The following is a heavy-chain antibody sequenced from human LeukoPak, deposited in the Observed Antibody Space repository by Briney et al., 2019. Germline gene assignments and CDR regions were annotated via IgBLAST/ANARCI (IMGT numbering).Heavy chain of an antibody. CDR2: IYYSGST. J-gene: IGHJ4*02. D-gene: IGHD2-21*02. CDR3: AREAGGCDSHFDY. Sequence: SETLSLTCTVSGGSISTSNYYWGWIRQPPGKGLEWIGSIYYSGSTYYNPSLKSRVTISVDTSKNQFSLKLSSVTAADTAVYYCAREAGGCDSHFDYWGQGTLVTVSS. CDR1: GGSISTSNYY. V-gene: IGHV4-39*07.